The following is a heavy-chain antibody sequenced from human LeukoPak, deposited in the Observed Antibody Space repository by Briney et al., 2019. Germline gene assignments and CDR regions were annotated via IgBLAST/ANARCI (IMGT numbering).Heavy chain of an antibody. J-gene: IGHJ4*02. CDR3: ARDRNGKGSGSYSSDY. CDR1: GGTFSSYA. D-gene: IGHD3-10*01. CDR2: IIPIFGTT. V-gene: IGHV1-69*06. Sequence: SVKVSCKASGGTFSSYAISWVRQAPGQGLEWMGGIIPIFGTTNYAQKFQGRVTITADKSTSTAYMELSSLRSEDTAVYYCARDRNGKGSGSYSSDYWGRGTLVTVSS.